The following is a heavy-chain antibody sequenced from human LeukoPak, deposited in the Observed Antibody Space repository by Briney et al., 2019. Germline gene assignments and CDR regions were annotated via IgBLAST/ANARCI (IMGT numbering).Heavy chain of an antibody. V-gene: IGHV3-23*01. CDR3: AKDGWGSYNFDY. CDR1: GFTFSSYA. D-gene: IGHD1-26*01. J-gene: IGHJ4*02. CDR2: ISGSGGST. Sequence: GGSLRLSCAASGFTFSSYAMSWVRQAPGKGLEWVSAISGSGGSTYYADSVKGRFTISRDDSKNTLYLQMNSLRAEDTAVYYCAKDGWGSYNFDYWGQGTLVTVSS.